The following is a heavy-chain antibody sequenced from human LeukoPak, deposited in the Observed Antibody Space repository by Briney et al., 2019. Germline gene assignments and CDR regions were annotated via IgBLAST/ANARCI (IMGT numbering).Heavy chain of an antibody. CDR3: VRRGSSSYWYFDL. CDR1: VGSISTYY. J-gene: IGHJ2*01. CDR2: IDYSGNT. V-gene: IGHV4-59*08. Sequence: LETLSLTCTVSVGSISTYYWSWIRQPPGKGLEWIGNIDYSGNTNYNPSLKSRVTISVDTSKNQFSLKLTSVTAADTALYYCVRRGSSSYWYFDLWGRGILVTVSS. D-gene: IGHD6-13*01.